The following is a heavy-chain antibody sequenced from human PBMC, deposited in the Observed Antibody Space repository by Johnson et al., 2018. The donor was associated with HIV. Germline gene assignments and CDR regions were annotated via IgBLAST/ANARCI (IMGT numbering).Heavy chain of an antibody. Sequence: QVQLVESGGGVVQPGRSMKLSCAASGLNFSDFSMHWVRQAPGEGLEWVAVISSDGGADYYADSVKGRFTISRDNSNNTLYLQMSSLRVEDTAVYVCARGRISMTVVDLRGGGFDIWGQGTKVTVSS. CDR1: GLNFSDFS. V-gene: IGHV3-30-3*01. CDR3: ARGRISMTVVDLRGGGFDI. J-gene: IGHJ3*02. CDR2: ISSDGGAD. D-gene: IGHD3-22*01.